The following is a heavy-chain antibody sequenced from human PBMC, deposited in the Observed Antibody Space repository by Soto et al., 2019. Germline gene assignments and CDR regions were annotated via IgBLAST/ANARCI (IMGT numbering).Heavy chain of an antibody. J-gene: IGHJ4*02. CDR1: GFTFTSYV. V-gene: IGHV3-30*18. D-gene: IGHD6-19*01. CDR3: AKQWLDYFDY. Sequence: QVQLVESGGGVVQPGRSLRLSCAASGFTFTSYVMHWVRQAPGKGLEWVAVMSYDGSNKYYADSVKGRFTISRDTSKDTLYLQMNSLRAEDTAVYYCAKQWLDYFDYWGQGTLVTVSS. CDR2: MSYDGSNK.